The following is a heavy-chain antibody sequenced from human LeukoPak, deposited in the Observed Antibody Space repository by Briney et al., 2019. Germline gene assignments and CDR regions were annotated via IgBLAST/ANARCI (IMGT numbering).Heavy chain of an antibody. D-gene: IGHD4-17*01. CDR3: AKAVDDYGHYYFDY. Sequence: GESLRLSCAASGFTFSSYAMSWVRQAPGKGLEWVSAISGSGGTTFFAPSVKGPFTISRDTSNNTLYLQMNSLRAEDTAVYYCAKAVDDYGHYYFDYWGQGTLVTVSS. V-gene: IGHV3-23*01. CDR1: GFTFSSYA. CDR2: ISGSGGTT. J-gene: IGHJ4*02.